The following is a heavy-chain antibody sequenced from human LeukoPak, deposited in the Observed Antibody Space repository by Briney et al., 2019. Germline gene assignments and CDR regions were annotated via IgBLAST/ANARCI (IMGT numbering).Heavy chain of an antibody. Sequence: PGGSLRLSCAASGFTFSNYGMSRVRQAPGKGLVWVSRINSDGSSTSYADSVKGRFTISRDNAKNTLYLQMNSLRAEDTAVYYCARDRMWELDYWGQGTLVTVSS. CDR3: ARDRMWELDY. CDR2: INSDGSST. J-gene: IGHJ4*02. V-gene: IGHV3-74*01. CDR1: GFTFSNYG. D-gene: IGHD1-26*01.